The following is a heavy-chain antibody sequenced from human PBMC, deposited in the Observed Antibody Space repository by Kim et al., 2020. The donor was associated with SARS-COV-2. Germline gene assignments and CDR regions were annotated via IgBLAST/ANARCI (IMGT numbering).Heavy chain of an antibody. CDR2: INPSGGST. CDR3: ARETRRPTLAVAGTGLGY. J-gene: IGHJ4*02. V-gene: IGHV1-46*01. CDR1: GYTFTSYS. D-gene: IGHD6-19*01. Sequence: ASVKVSCKASGYTFTSYSMQWVRQAPAQGFEWMGIINPSGGSTTYAQKFQGRVTMTRDTSTNTVYMEVSSLRSEDTAVYYCARETRRPTLAVAGTGLGYWGQGTLVTVSS.